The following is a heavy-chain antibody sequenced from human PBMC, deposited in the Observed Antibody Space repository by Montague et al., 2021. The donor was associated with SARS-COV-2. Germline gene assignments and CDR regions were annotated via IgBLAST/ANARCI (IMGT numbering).Heavy chain of an antibody. CDR2: ISHDGFEE. CDR3: ARAYYDGISGRLDQ. CDR1: GFTFSAFA. J-gene: IGHJ4*02. Sequence: SLRLSCAVPGFTFSAFAMIWVRQPPGKGLESVALISHDGFEEHCADSMKGRFTISRDNSQNTLFLQMNRLRPEDTAMYYCARAYYDGISGRLDQWGQGTLVTVSS. D-gene: IGHD3-22*01. V-gene: IGHV3-30*04.